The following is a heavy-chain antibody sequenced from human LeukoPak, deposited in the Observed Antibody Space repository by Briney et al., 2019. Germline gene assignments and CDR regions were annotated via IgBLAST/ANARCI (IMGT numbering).Heavy chain of an antibody. CDR2: INPSGGST. Sequence: ASVKVSCKASGYTFTSYYMHWVRQAPGQGLEWTGIINPSGGSTSYAQKFQGRVTMTRDMSTSTVYMELSSLRSEDTAVYYCAIIRRSIFGFDYWGQGTLVTVSS. CDR3: AIIRRSIFGFDY. J-gene: IGHJ4*02. CDR1: GYTFTSYY. D-gene: IGHD3-3*02. V-gene: IGHV1-46*01.